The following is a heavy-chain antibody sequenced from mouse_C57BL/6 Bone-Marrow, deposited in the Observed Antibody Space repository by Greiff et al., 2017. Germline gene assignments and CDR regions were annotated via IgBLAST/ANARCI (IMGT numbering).Heavy chain of an antibody. D-gene: IGHD1-1*01. CDR2: IYPRSGNT. J-gene: IGHJ3*01. Sequence: VQLQQSGAELARPGASVKLSCKASGYTFTSYGISWVKQRTGQGLEWIGEIYPRSGNTYYNEKFKGEATLTADKTSSTAYMELRSLTSEDSAVYFCARGGSAVGATKAYWGQGTLVTVSA. V-gene: IGHV1-81*01. CDR3: ARGGSAVGATKAY. CDR1: GYTFTSYG.